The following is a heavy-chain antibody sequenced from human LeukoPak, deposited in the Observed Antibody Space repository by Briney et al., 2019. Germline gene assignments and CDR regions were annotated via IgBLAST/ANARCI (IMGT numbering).Heavy chain of an antibody. CDR3: ASHYDIDY. J-gene: IGHJ4*02. CDR1: GLTFSTYT. Sequence: GGSLRLSCAASGLTFSTYTMNWVRQAPGKGLEWVSSISSGSSYIYYADSMKGRFTVSRDYAKNSLYLQMNSLKAEDTAVYFCASHYDIDYWGQGTLVTVSS. V-gene: IGHV3-21*06. CDR2: ISSGSSYI. D-gene: IGHD3-9*01.